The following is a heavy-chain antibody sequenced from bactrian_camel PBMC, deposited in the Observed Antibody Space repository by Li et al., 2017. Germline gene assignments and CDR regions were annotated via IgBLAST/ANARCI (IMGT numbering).Heavy chain of an antibody. CDR1: GSIGSIGSTYC. V-gene: IGHV3S25*01. CDR3: ATQRSAVKHCSSAYWGRALLSDFGY. D-gene: IGHD1*01. J-gene: IGHJ6*01. Sequence: ESGGGSVQAGGSLRLSCVASGSIGSIGSTYCLGWFRQAPGKEREGVAATYIGGDNKYYADSVKGRFTISQDNAANTVYLQMSNLKPEDTAMYYCATQRSAVKHCSSAYWGRALLSDFGYRGQGTQVTVS. CDR2: TYIGGDNK.